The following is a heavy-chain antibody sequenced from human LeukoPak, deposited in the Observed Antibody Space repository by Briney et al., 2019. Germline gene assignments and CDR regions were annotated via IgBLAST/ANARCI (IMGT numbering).Heavy chain of an antibody. V-gene: IGHV3-20*04. CDR3: ARGRITMIVVDAFDI. D-gene: IGHD3-22*01. CDR2: INWNGGST. J-gene: IGHJ3*02. CDR1: GFTFDDYG. Sequence: GGSLRLSCAASGFTFDDYGMSWVRQAPGKGLEWVSGINWNGGSTGYADSVKVRFTISRDNAKNSLYLQMNSLRAEDTALYYCARGRITMIVVDAFDIWGQGTMVTVSS.